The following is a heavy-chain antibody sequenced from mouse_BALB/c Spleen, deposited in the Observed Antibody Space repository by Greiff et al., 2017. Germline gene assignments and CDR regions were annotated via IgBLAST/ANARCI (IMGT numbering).Heavy chain of an antibody. D-gene: IGHD2-1*01. CDR1: GFNIKDTY. CDR2: IDPANGNT. Sequence: VQLQQSGAELVKPGASVKLSCTASGFNIKDTYMNWVKQRLEQGLEWIGRIDPANGNTKYDPKFQGKATITADTTSNTAYLQHSSLTSEDTAVYYCARYLYGHYVPYAMDDWGQGNSATVSS. V-gene: IGHV14-3*02. CDR3: ARYLYGHYVPYAMDD. J-gene: IGHJ4*01.